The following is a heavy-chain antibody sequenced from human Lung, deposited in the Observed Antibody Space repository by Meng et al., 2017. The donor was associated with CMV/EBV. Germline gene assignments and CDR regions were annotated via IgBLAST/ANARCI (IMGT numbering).Heavy chain of an antibody. D-gene: IGHD2-15*01. CDR2: ISYDGSNK. J-gene: IGHJ4*02. CDR1: GFTFSSYA. Sequence: VQRVEAGGGGVRPGRSLRLSCAASGFTFSSYAMHWVRQAPGKGLEWVAVISYDGSNKYYADSVKGRFTISRDNSKNTLYLQMNSLRAEDTAVYYCAHGGGDCWGQGTLVTVSS. CDR3: AHGGGDC. V-gene: IGHV3-30-3*01.